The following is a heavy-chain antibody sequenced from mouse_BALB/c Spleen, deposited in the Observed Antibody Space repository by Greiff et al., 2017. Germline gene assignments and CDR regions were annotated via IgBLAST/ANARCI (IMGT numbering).Heavy chain of an antibody. CDR3: TRFNYGSSYAMDY. D-gene: IGHD1-1*01. V-gene: IGHV1-5*01. Sequence: EVQRVESGTVLARPGASVKMSCKASGYTFTSYWMHWVKQRPGQGLEWIGAIYPGNSDTSYNQKFKGKAKLTAVTSTSTAYMELSSLTNEDSAVYYCTRFNYGSSYAMDYWGQGTSVTVSS. CDR1: GYTFTSYW. J-gene: IGHJ4*01. CDR2: IYPGNSDT.